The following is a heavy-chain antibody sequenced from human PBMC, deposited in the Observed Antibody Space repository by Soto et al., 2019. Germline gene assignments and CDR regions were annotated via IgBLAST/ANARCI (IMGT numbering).Heavy chain of an antibody. CDR2: ISAYNGNT. J-gene: IGHJ5*02. CDR3: ARLPDILTGYPGNWFDP. D-gene: IGHD3-9*01. V-gene: IGHV1-18*01. CDR1: GYTFTSYG. Sequence: QVQLVQSGAEVKKPGASVKVSCKASGYTFTSYGISWVRQAPGQGLEWMGWISAYNGNTNYAQKVQGRVTMTTDTSTSTAYMELRSLRSDDTAVYYCARLPDILTGYPGNWFDPWGQGTLVTVSS.